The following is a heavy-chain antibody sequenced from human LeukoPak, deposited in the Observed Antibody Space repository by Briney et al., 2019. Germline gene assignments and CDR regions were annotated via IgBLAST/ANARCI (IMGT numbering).Heavy chain of an antibody. J-gene: IGHJ4*02. V-gene: IGHV4-31*03. CDR1: GGSISSGGYY. Sequence: SQTLSLTCTVSGGSISSGGYYWSWIRQHPGKGLEWIGYIYYSGSTYYNPSLKSRVTISVDTSKNQFSLKLSSVTAADTAVYYCARERDLPGYYDSSGTFDYWGQGTLVTVSS. D-gene: IGHD3-22*01. CDR3: ARERDLPGYYDSSGTFDY. CDR2: IYYSGST.